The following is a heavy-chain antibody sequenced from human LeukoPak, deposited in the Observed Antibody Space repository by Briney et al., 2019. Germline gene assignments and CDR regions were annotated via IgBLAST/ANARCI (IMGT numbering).Heavy chain of an antibody. CDR1: GFTFSNYW. V-gene: IGHV3-7*01. CDR2: IKHDGSEK. D-gene: IGHD3-3*01. J-gene: IGHJ5*02. CDR3: ARDSDFWSGYSPNWFDP. Sequence: PGGSLRLSCAASGFTFSNYWMSWFRQAPGKGLEWVANIKHDGSEKHHVDSVKGRFTTSRDNAQNSLYLQMNSLRAEETAVYYCARDSDFWSGYSPNWFDPWGQGTLVTVSS.